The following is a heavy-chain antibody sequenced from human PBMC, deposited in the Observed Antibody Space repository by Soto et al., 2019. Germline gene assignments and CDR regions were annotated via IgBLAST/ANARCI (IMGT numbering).Heavy chain of an antibody. D-gene: IGHD3-16*02. CDR2: ISSSSSTI. CDR3: ARDGHIWGSYRDAFDI. J-gene: IGHJ3*02. CDR1: GFPFSSYS. V-gene: IGHV3-48*01. Sequence: HPGGSLRLSCAASGFPFSSYSMNWVRQAPGKGLEWVSYISSSSSTIYYADSVKGRFTISRDNAKNSLYLQMNSLRAEDTAVYYCARDGHIWGSYRDAFDIWGQGTMVTVSS.